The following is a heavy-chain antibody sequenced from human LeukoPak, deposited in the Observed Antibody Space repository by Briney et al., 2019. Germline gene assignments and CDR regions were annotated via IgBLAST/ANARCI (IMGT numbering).Heavy chain of an antibody. CDR1: GGTFSSYV. J-gene: IGHJ4*02. CDR2: IIPIFGTA. D-gene: IGHD6-19*01. V-gene: IGHV1-69*05. Sequence: SVKVSCKVSGGTFSSYVISWVRQAPGQGLEWMGGIIPIFGTANYAQKFQGRVTIITDESTNTAYMELRSLRSDDTAVYYCARDPIAVVWGLFDYWGQGTLVTVSS. CDR3: ARDPIAVVWGLFDY.